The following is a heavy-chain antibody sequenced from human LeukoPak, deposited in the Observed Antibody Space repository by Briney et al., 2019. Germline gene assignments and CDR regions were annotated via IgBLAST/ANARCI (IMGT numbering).Heavy chain of an antibody. D-gene: IGHD3-10*01. CDR2: MNPNSGNT. CDR1: GYTFPRYD. Sequence: SSVTVSCKASGYTFPRYDINLVEQATGPRLEWMGWMNPNSGNTGYAQKFQVRVTMTRNTSISTAYMELSSLRSEDTAVYYGARSLVRGAFDYWGQGTLVTVSS. CDR3: ARSLVRGAFDY. J-gene: IGHJ4*02. V-gene: IGHV1-8*01.